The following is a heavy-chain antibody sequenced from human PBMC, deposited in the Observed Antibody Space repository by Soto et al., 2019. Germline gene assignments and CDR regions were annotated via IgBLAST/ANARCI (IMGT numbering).Heavy chain of an antibody. J-gene: IGHJ5*01. V-gene: IGHV4-30-4*01. D-gene: IGHD7-27*01. CDR1: GDSISNLDYF. CDR3: ARGRYCLTGRCFPNWFDS. Sequence: SETLSLTCSVSGDSISNLDYFWAWIRQPPGQALEYIGYIYKSATTYYNPSFESRVAISVDTSKSQFSLNVTSVTAADTAVYFCARGRYCLTGRCFPNWFDSWGQGALVTVST. CDR2: IYKSATT.